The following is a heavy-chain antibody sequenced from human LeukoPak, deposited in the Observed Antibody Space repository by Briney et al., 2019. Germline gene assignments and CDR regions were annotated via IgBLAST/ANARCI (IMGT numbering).Heavy chain of an antibody. V-gene: IGHV3-33*01. CDR1: GFTFSNYG. CDR3: ARSPPDTAMVLDY. CDR2: IWYDGSKK. Sequence: GGSLRLSCAASGFTFSNYGMHWVRQAPGKGVEWVAVIWYDGSKKYYADSVKGRFTISRDNSKDTLYLQMNSLRAEDTAVYYCARSPPDTAMVLDYWGQGTLVTVSS. D-gene: IGHD5-18*01. J-gene: IGHJ4*02.